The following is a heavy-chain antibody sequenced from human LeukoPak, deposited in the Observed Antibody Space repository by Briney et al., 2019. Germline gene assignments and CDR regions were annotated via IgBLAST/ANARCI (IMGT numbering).Heavy chain of an antibody. J-gene: IGHJ4*02. D-gene: IGHD1-26*01. CDR2: IRYDGSNK. CDR3: ATDPSIVGPTPSGR. CDR1: GFTFSSYG. V-gene: IGHV3-30*02. Sequence: GGSLRLSCAASGFTFSSYGMHWVRQAPGKGLEWVAFIRYDGSNKYYADSVKGRFTISRDNSKNTLYLQMNSLRAEDTAVYYCATDPSIVGPTPSGRGGQGALVTVSS.